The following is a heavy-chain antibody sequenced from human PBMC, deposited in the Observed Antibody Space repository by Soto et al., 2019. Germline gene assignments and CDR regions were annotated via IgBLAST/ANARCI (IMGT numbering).Heavy chain of an antibody. V-gene: IGHV1-2*02. J-gene: IGHJ5*02. CDR3: ARPTSSSSDIGDWFDP. Sequence: ASVKVSWKAAGYTFSVYYMHWVRQAPGQGLEWMGWINPNSGGTNYAQKFQGRVTMTRDTSISTAYMELSRLRSDDTAVYYRARPTSSSSDIGDWFDPWGQGTLVTVSS. CDR2: INPNSGGT. CDR1: GYTFSVYY. D-gene: IGHD6-6*01.